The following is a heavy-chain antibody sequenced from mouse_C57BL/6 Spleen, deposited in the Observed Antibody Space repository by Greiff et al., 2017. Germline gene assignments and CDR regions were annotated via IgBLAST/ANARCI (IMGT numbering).Heavy chain of an antibody. CDR2: INPNNGGT. CDR1: GYTFTDYN. V-gene: IGHV1-22*01. D-gene: IGHD2-5*01. CDR3: ARVGGSNSYAMDY. Sequence: EVQLQQSGPELVKPGASVKMSCKASGYTFTDYNMHWVKQSHGKSLEWIGYINPNNGGTSYNQKFKGKATLTVNKSSSTAYMELRSLTSEDSAVYYCARVGGSNSYAMDYWGQGTSVTVSS. J-gene: IGHJ4*01.